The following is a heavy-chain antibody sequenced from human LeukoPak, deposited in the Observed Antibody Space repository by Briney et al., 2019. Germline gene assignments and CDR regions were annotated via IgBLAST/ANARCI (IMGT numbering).Heavy chain of an antibody. Sequence: TGGSLRLSCAASGFTFSSYSMNWVRQAPGKGLEWVSYISSSSSTIYYADSVKGRFTISRDNAKNSLYLQMNSLRAEDTAVYYCARGNDYVWGSYRHPFLDYWGQGTLVTVSS. V-gene: IGHV3-48*04. CDR3: ARGNDYVWGSYRHPFLDY. J-gene: IGHJ4*02. CDR1: GFTFSSYS. D-gene: IGHD3-16*02. CDR2: ISSSSSTI.